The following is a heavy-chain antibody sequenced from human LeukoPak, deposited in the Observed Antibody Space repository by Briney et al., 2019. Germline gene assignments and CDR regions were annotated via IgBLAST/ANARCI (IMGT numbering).Heavy chain of an antibody. J-gene: IGHJ4*02. Sequence: SETLSLTCTVSAGSISSTDHYWCWIRQPPGKGLLWIGSIYYGGGTYYNRSLKSRVTISVATSKNQFSLKLSSVSASDTAVYYCARYAVEYRGTYFDYWGQGTLVTVSS. CDR1: AGSISSTDHY. D-gene: IGHD1-26*01. CDR3: ARYAVEYRGTYFDY. CDR2: IYYGGGT. V-gene: IGHV4-39*01.